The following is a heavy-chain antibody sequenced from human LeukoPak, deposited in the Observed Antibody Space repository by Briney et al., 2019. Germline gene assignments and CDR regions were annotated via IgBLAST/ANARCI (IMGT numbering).Heavy chain of an antibody. J-gene: IGHJ3*02. D-gene: IGHD3-3*01. CDR2: IYHSGST. Sequence: SSGTLSLTCAVSGGSISSSNWWSWVRQPPGKGLEWIGEIYHSGSTNYNPPLKSRVTISVATSKDQVSLTLTSVTAADTAIYYCAGSTGAIFGILPRPKGFDIWGQGTMVTVSS. CDR3: AGSTGAIFGILPRPKGFDI. CDR1: GGSISSSNW. V-gene: IGHV4-4*02.